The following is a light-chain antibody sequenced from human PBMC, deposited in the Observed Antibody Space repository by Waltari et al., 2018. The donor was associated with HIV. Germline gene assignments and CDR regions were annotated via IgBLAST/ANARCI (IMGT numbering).Light chain of an antibody. CDR3: QTYDSSLSGSVV. J-gene: IGLJ2*01. V-gene: IGLV1-40*01. CDR1: SSNIGARFD. Sequence: QSVLTQPPSVSGAPGQTVTISCPGSSSNIGARFDVHWYQQIPGPAPKLLMYGNNRPSGAPDRFSGSKSGTSASLAITGLQAEDEADYYCQTYDSSLSGSVVFGGGTKLTVL. CDR2: GN.